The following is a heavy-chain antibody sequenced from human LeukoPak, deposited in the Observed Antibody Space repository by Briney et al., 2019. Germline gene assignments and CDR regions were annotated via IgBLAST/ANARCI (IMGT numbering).Heavy chain of an antibody. CDR1: GYTFSGYY. CDR2: INPSGGST. Sequence: ASVKVSCKASGYTFSGYYLHWVRQAPGQGLECMGIINPSGGSTSYAQKFQGRVTMTRDMSTSTVYMELSSLRSEDTAVYYCARDLYSSSWYKPKNTRGFNYYYYYYMDVWGIGTTVTVSS. V-gene: IGHV1-46*01. CDR3: ARDLYSSSWYKPKNTRGFNYYYYYYMDV. D-gene: IGHD6-13*01. J-gene: IGHJ6*03.